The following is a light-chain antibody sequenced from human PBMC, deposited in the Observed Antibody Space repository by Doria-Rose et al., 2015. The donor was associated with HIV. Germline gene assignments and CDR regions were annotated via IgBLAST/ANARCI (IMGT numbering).Light chain of an antibody. Sequence: DIQVTQSPESLGMSLGERATLNCKSNQRHLYISHNYLAWYQQKPGQPPKLLIYWASTRQSGVPARFSGSGSGTDFTLTISSLEAEDVAVYYCQQYYDTPSFGPGTTVDIK. J-gene: IGKJ3*01. V-gene: IGKV4-1*01. CDR2: WAS. CDR1: QRHLYISHNY. CDR3: QQYYDTPS.